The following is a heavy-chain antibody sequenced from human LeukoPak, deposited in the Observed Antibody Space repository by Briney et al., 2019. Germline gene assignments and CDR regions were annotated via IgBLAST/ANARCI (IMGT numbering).Heavy chain of an antibody. CDR2: ISGTGGST. CDR3: AKGGGGVLAS. D-gene: IGHD3-16*01. J-gene: IGHJ4*02. Sequence: GGSLRLSCAASGFTFSTYAMTWVPQAPGQGLEWVSLISGTGGSTYYADSVKGRFTISRDNSKNTLYLQMNSLRAEDTAVYYCAKGGGGVLASWGQGTLVTVSS. CDR1: GFTFSTYA. V-gene: IGHV3-23*01.